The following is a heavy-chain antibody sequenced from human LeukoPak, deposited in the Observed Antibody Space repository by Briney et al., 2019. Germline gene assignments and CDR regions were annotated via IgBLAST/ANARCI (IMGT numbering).Heavy chain of an antibody. Sequence: PGRSLRLSCAASGFTFSSYGMHWVRQAPGLGLEWMGIINPSGGSTSYAQKFQGRVTMTGDTSTSTVYMELSSLRSEDTAVYYCARDVIDSSSSWYRRWFDPWGQGTLVTVSS. D-gene: IGHD6-13*01. V-gene: IGHV1-46*01. CDR3: ARDVIDSSSSWYRRWFDP. CDR1: GFTFSSYG. CDR2: INPSGGST. J-gene: IGHJ5*02.